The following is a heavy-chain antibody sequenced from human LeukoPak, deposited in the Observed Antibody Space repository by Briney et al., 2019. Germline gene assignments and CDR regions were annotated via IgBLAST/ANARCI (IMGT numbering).Heavy chain of an antibody. V-gene: IGHV1-8*01. Sequence: GASVKVSCKASGYTFTSYDINWVRQATGQGLEWMGWMNPSSGNTGYVQKFQGRVTMTRYTSISTAYMELSSLRSEDTAIYYCASNMDYGGNSGDYWGQGTLVTVSS. CDR2: MNPSSGNT. CDR3: ASNMDYGGNSGDY. CDR1: GYTFTSYD. J-gene: IGHJ4*02. D-gene: IGHD4-23*01.